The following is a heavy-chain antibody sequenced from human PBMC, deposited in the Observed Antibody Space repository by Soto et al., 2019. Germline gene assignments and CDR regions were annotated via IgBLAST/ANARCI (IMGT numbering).Heavy chain of an antibody. D-gene: IGHD2-15*01. V-gene: IGHV1-24*01. Sequence: ASVKVSCKVSGYTLTELSMHWVRQAPGKGLEWMGGFDPEDGETIYAQKFQGRVTMTEDTSTDTAYMELSSLRSEDTAVYYCARGRGYCSGGSCYFVYWGQGTLVTVSS. CDR3: ARGRGYCSGGSCYFVY. CDR2: FDPEDGET. CDR1: GYTLTELS. J-gene: IGHJ4*02.